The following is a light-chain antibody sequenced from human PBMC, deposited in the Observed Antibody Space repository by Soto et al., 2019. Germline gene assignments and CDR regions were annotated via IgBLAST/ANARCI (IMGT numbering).Light chain of an antibody. CDR3: QQYNDNWT. Sequence: DIQMTQSPSTLFSSVGDKVTITCRASQSISSWLAWYHQKPGTAPNLLIYKASTLQSGVPSRFSGSGSGTEFTLTISSLQPDDSSTYYCQQYNDNWTFAQGTKVDIK. J-gene: IGKJ1*01. V-gene: IGKV1-5*03. CDR1: QSISSW. CDR2: KAS.